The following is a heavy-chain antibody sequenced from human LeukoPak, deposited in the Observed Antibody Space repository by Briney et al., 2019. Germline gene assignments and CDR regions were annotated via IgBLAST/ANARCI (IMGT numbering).Heavy chain of an antibody. CDR2: IYYSGGT. D-gene: IGHD5-24*01. CDR1: GGSISSYY. Sequence: SETLSLTCTVSGGSISSYYWSWIRQPPGKGLEWIGYIYYSGGTDYNPSLKSQVTISVDTSKNQFSLKLRSVTAADTAVYYCARHVTISGPYDASDIWGQGTMVTVSP. J-gene: IGHJ3*02. CDR3: ARHVTISGPYDASDI. V-gene: IGHV4-59*08.